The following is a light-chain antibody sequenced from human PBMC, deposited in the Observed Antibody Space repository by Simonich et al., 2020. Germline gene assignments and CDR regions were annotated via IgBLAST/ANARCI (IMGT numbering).Light chain of an antibody. CDR2: DAS. CDR3: QQFNSYRIT. CDR1: QGISSA. J-gene: IGKJ5*01. V-gene: IGKV1-13*02. Sequence: AIQLTQSPSPLSASVGDRVTITCRASQGISSALAWYQQKPGKAPKLLIYDASSLESGVPSRFSGSGSGTDFTLTISSLQPEDFATYYCQQFNSYRITFGQGTRLEIK.